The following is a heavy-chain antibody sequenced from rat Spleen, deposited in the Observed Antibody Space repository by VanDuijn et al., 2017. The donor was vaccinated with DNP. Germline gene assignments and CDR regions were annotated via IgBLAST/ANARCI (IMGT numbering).Heavy chain of an antibody. CDR1: GFNFNDYW. CDR2: INKDSSTI. V-gene: IGHV4-2*01. CDR3: VTRGTGSDNWFAD. D-gene: IGHD5-1*01. Sequence: EVKLVESGGGLVQPGRSLKLSCAASGFNFNDYWMGWVRQAPGKGLEWIGEINKDSSTINHSPSLQDRFTISRDNAQNSLFLQMIKLGSEDTAIYYCVTRGTGSDNWFADWGQGTPVTVSS. J-gene: IGHJ3*01.